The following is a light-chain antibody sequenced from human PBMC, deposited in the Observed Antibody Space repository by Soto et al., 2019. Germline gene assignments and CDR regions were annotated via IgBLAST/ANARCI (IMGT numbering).Light chain of an antibody. V-gene: IGKV1-27*01. CDR3: QKYSSVPV. Sequence: DIQMTQSPTSLSASVGDRVTITCRASQGIRNFVAWYQQKAGTAPKLLIYAASTLQSRVPSRFSGSGSGTDFTLTINSLQPEDVATYSCQKYSSVPVFGPGTKVEIK. J-gene: IGKJ3*01. CDR2: AAS. CDR1: QGIRNF.